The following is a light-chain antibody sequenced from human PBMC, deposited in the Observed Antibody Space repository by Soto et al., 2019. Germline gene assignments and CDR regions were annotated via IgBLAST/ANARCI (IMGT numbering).Light chain of an antibody. J-gene: IGKJ4*01. Sequence: AIEMTQSPSSLSASVGDRVTITCRASQGIGSDLAWYQQRPGKAPKLLIYAVSILQNGVPSRFSGSGSGTDFTLTISSLQPEDFATYYCLQDYNNPTFGGGTKVEIK. CDR3: LQDYNNPT. CDR1: QGIGSD. V-gene: IGKV1-6*01. CDR2: AVS.